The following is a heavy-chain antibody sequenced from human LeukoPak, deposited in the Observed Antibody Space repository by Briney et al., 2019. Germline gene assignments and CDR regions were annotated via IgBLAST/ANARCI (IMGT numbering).Heavy chain of an antibody. V-gene: IGHV1-69*13. Sequence: SVTVSCKASGGTFSSYAISWVRQAPGQGLEWMGGIIPIFGTANYAQKFQGRVTITADESTSTAYMELSSLRSEDTAVYYCARGLEDYGDYAYWGQGTLVTVSS. CDR3: ARGLEDYGDYAY. CDR1: GGTFSSYA. J-gene: IGHJ4*02. D-gene: IGHD4-17*01. CDR2: IIPIFGTA.